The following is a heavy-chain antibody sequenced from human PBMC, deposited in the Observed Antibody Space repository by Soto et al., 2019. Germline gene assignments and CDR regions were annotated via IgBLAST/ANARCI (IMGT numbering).Heavy chain of an antibody. D-gene: IGHD3-3*01. J-gene: IGHJ4*02. CDR1: GFPFSTYG. CDR3: ARDGYYGGSDPGLDY. Sequence: QVQLVESGGGVVQPGRSLRLSCAASGFPFSTYGMHWVRQAPGKGLEWVAVIWYDGSNKYYADSVKGRFTISRDNSKNTLYLQMNSLRVEDTALYYCARDGYYGGSDPGLDYWGQGALVTVSS. V-gene: IGHV3-33*01. CDR2: IWYDGSNK.